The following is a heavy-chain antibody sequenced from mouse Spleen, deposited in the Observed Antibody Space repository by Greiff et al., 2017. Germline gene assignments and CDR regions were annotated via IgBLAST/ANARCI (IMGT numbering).Heavy chain of an antibody. Sequence: VMLVESGAELVRPGTSVKMSCKASGYTFTNYWIGWAKQRPGHGLEWIGDIYPGGGYTNYNEKFKGKATLTADKSSSTAYMQFSSLTSEDSAIYYCARRGNWGYFDVWGAGTTVTVSS. CDR2: IYPGGGYT. J-gene: IGHJ1*01. D-gene: IGHD4-1*01. V-gene: IGHV1-63*01. CDR3: ARRGNWGYFDV. CDR1: GYTFTNYW.